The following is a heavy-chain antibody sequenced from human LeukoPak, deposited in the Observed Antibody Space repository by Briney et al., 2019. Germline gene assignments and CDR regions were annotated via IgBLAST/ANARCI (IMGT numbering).Heavy chain of an antibody. J-gene: IGHJ6*03. CDR1: GGSISSGGYY. CDR2: IYYSGST. V-gene: IGHV4-31*03. Sequence: PSETLSLTCTVSGGSISSGGYYWSWIRQHPGKGLEWIGYIYYSGSTYYNPSLKSRVTISVDTSKNQFSLTLSSVTAADTAVYYCARDGAMVRGREKTYYYYMDVWGKGTTVTVSS. D-gene: IGHD3-10*01. CDR3: ARDGAMVRGREKTYYYYMDV.